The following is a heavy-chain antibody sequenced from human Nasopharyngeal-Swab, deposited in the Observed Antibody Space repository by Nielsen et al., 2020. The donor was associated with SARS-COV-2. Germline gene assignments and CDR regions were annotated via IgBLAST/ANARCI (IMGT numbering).Heavy chain of an antibody. CDR2: IYYSGST. V-gene: IGHV4-59*01. CDR1: GGSISSYY. Sequence: GSLTLSCTVSGGSISSYYWSWIRQPPGKGLEWIGYIYYSGSTKYNTSLKSRVTISVDTSKNQFSLNLNSVTAADTAVYYCAKQNSGYDCEDNYYYYYMDVWGQGTTVTVSS. D-gene: IGHD5-12*01. CDR3: AKQNSGYDCEDNYYYYYMDV. J-gene: IGHJ6*03.